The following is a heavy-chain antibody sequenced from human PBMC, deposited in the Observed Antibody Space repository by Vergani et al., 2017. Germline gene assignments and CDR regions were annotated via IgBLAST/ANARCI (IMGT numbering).Heavy chain of an antibody. Sequence: QVQLVESGGGVVQRGGSLRLSCATSGFKFSDHYMSWIRQAPGKGLEWVSHISPGASTVSYTDSVTGRFTVSRDNDNNSLTLDMTTLRVEETAVYYCAKNPGISTTRHYYAMDVWGQGTTVTVSS. V-gene: IGHV3-11*04. J-gene: IGHJ6*02. CDR2: ISPGASTV. CDR1: GFKFSDHY. CDR3: AKNPGISTTRHYYAMDV. D-gene: IGHD1-1*01.